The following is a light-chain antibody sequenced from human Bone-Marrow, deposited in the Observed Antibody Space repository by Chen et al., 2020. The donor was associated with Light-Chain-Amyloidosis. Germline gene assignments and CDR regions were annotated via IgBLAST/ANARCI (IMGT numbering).Light chain of an antibody. CDR3: LQGTRWPPY. CDR1: QSLVHSDGNTY. CDR2: KVS. Sequence: DVVMTQSPLSLPVTLGQPASISCMSSQSLVHSDGNTYLHWCHQRPGHSPRRLIYKVSDRDSGVPDRFSGSGSGTDFTLKISRVEAEDIGVYYCLQGTRWPPYFGPGTKLEIK. J-gene: IGKJ2*01. V-gene: IGKV2-30*02.